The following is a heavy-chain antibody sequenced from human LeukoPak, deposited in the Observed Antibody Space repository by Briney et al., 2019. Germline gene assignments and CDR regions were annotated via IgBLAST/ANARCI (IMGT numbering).Heavy chain of an antibody. J-gene: IGHJ4*02. CDR2: ISYDGSNK. CDR3: ARGVTTAIWSSFDY. CDR1: GFTFRSYA. Sequence: ALRLSCEASGFTFRSYAMHWARQAPGKGLRWGAVISYDGSNKYYADSVKGRFTISRDNSKNTLYLQMNSLRAEDTAVHYCARGVTTAIWSSFDYWGQGTLVTVSS. D-gene: IGHD4-11*01. V-gene: IGHV3-30*04.